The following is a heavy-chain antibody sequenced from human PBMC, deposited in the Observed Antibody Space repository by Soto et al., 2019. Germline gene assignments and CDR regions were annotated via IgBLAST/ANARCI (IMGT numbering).Heavy chain of an antibody. Sequence: QVQLVQSGAEVKKPGASVKVSCKASGYTFTGYYMHWVRQAPGQGLEWMGWINPNSGGTNYAQKVQGWVTMTRDTSISTAYMELSRLRSDDTAVYYCARLTGIAAAGGKYYFDYWGQGTLVTVSS. CDR1: GYTFTGYY. CDR3: ARLTGIAAAGGKYYFDY. CDR2: INPNSGGT. J-gene: IGHJ4*02. V-gene: IGHV1-2*04. D-gene: IGHD6-13*01.